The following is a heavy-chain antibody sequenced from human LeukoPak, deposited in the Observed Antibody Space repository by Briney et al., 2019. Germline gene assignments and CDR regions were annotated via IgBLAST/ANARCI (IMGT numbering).Heavy chain of an antibody. CDR3: ARGDYGGKKGGVDY. V-gene: IGHV3-48*01. CDR1: GFTFSSYS. CDR2: ISSSSSAI. D-gene: IGHD4-23*01. J-gene: IGHJ4*02. Sequence: GGFLRLSCAASGFTFSSYSMNWVRQAPGKGLGWVSYISSSSSAIFYADSVKGRFTISRDNAKNSLYLQMNSLRAEDTAVYYCARGDYGGKKGGVDYWGQGTLVTVSS.